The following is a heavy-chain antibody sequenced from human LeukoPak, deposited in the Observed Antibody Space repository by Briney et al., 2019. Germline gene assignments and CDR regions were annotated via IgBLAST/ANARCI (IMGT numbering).Heavy chain of an antibody. CDR1: GFTFTSSA. Sequence: GASVKVSCKASGFTFTSSAMQWVRQARGQRLEWIGWIVVGSGNTNYAQKVQERVTITRDMSTSTAYMELSSLRSEDTAVYYCAADVDIVVVPAALNYWGQGTLVAVSS. CDR3: AADVDIVVVPAALNY. J-gene: IGHJ4*02. CDR2: IVVGSGNT. D-gene: IGHD2-2*01. V-gene: IGHV1-58*02.